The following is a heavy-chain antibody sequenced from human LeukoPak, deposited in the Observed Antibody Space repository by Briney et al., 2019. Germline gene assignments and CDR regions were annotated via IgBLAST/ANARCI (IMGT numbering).Heavy chain of an antibody. CDR2: ISSSSSTI. Sequence: PGGSLRLSCAASGFTFSNYNMNWVRQAPGKGLEWLSFISSSSSTIYYADSVKGRFTISRDNAKNSLYLQMNSLRAEDTAVYYCARDLYGLPLSGSYDYWGQGTLVTVSS. V-gene: IGHV3-48*04. CDR3: ARDLYGLPLSGSYDY. CDR1: GFTFSNYN. J-gene: IGHJ4*02. D-gene: IGHD1-26*01.